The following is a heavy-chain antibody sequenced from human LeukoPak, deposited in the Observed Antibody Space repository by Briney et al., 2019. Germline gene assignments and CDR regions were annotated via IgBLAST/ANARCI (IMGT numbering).Heavy chain of an antibody. V-gene: IGHV3-72*01. CDR1: GFTFSDHY. CDR2: SRDKAKSYST. CDR3: ARRSNTCYTFDY. Sequence: GGSLRLSCAASGFTFSDHYMDWVRQAPGKGLEWLARSRDKAKSYSTKHAASVKGRFTISRDNSKNSLYLQMNSLKTEDTAVYYCARRSNTCYTFDYWGQGTLVTVSS. D-gene: IGHD2-2*01. J-gene: IGHJ4*02.